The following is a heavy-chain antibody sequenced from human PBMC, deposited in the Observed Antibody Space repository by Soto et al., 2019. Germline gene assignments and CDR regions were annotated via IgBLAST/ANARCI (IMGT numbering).Heavy chain of an antibody. D-gene: IGHD1-26*01. J-gene: IGHJ1*01. CDR2: ISAYNGNT. CDR1: GYTFTTYG. V-gene: IGHV1-18*01. CDR3: ARVTTLYSGRASER. Sequence: QVQLVQSGAEVKKPGASVKDSCKASGYTFTTYGINWVRQAPGQGLEWMGWISAYNGNTKYAQELQGRVTMTTDTTTSAANRAQGSPRSDGTAVHYCARVTTLYSGRASERWGQGDLATVPS.